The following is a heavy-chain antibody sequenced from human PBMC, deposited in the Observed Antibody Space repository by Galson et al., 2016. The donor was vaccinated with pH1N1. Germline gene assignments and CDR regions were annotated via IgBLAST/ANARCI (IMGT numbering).Heavy chain of an antibody. V-gene: IGHV2-70*04. J-gene: IGHJ6*02. CDR1: GFSLSTTGMR. CDR2: IDWDDSK. D-gene: IGHD6-13*01. CDR3: ARSRRMAAVGTSGYFYNSMDV. Sequence: PALVKPTQTLTLTSTFSGFSLSTTGMRVSWIRQPPGKALEWLARIDWDDSKFYSTSLKTRVTISQDTSKNQVVLEMTNMDPVDTATYYCARSRRMAAVGTSGYFYNSMDVWGQGTTVTVSS.